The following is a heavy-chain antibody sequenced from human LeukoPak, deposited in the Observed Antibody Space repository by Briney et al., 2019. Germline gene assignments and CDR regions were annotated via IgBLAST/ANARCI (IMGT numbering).Heavy chain of an antibody. CDR3: ARGTPPGITVAGNDC. CDR1: GFTFTTYS. CDR2: ITSSGRTI. D-gene: IGHD6-19*01. Sequence: GGSVRLSCAASGFTFTTYSMKWVRQARGEGVEWVAYITSSGRTIYYADSVKGPFTISRDNTKNSLYLQINSLRDEDTAVYYCARGTPPGITVAGNDCWGQGTLVTVSS. J-gene: IGHJ4*02. V-gene: IGHV3-48*02.